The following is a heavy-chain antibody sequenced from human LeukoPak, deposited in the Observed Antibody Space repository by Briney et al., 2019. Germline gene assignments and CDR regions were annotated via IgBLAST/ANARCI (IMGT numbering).Heavy chain of an antibody. V-gene: IGHV1-46*01. CDR3: ARDSYYYDSSGYWSS. D-gene: IGHD3-22*01. Sequence: ASVKVSCKASGYTFTSYYMHWVRQAPGQGLEWMGIINPSGGSTSYAQKFQGRVTMTRDTSTSTVYMELSRLRSDDTAVYYCARDSYYYDSSGYWSSWGQGTLVTVSS. CDR2: INPSGGST. CDR1: GYTFTSYY. J-gene: IGHJ4*02.